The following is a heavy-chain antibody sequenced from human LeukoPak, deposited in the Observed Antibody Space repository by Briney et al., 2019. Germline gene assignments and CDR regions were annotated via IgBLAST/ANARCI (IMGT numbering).Heavy chain of an antibody. D-gene: IGHD5-12*01. V-gene: IGHV3-74*01. CDR3: ARDESGYDPFDY. Sequence: GGSLRLSCAASGFSLRTYWMHWVRQVPGKGLEWLSRINSDGSSTTYADSVKGRFTISRDNAKNTLYLQLNSLRAEDTAVYYCARDESGYDPFDYWGQGTLVTVSS. J-gene: IGHJ4*02. CDR2: INSDGSST. CDR1: GFSLRTYW.